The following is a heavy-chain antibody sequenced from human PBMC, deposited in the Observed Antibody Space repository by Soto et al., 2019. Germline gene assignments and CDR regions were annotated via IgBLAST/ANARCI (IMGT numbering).Heavy chain of an antibody. CDR1: GYTFTSSG. V-gene: IGHV1-18*04. CDR2: ISAYNGNT. CDR3: ASGVLRFLEWLNTDYYYYGMDV. Sequence: GSVLVSCKASGYTFTSSGIRSVRQAPGQELERMGWISAYNGNTNYAQKLQGRLTMTTDTSTSTAYMELRSLRSDDTAVYYCASGVLRFLEWLNTDYYYYGMDVWGQGTTVTVSS. J-gene: IGHJ6*02. D-gene: IGHD3-3*01.